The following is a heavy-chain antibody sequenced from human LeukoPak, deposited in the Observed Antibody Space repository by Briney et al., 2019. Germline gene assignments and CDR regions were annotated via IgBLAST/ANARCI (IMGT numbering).Heavy chain of an antibody. Sequence: ESGPTLVKPTQTLTLTCTFSGFSLSTSGMCVSWIRQPPGKALEWLARIHWDDDKYYSTSLKTRLTISKDTSKNQVVLTMTNMDPVDTATYYCARTKSLGDGYNWPLEYYFDYWGQGTLVTVSS. J-gene: IGHJ4*02. V-gene: IGHV2-70*11. CDR1: GFSLSTSGMC. D-gene: IGHD5-12*01. CDR2: IHWDDDK. CDR3: ARTKSLGDGYNWPLEYYFDY.